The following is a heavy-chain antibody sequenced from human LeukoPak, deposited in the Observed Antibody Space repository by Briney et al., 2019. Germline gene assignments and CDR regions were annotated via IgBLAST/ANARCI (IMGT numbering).Heavy chain of an antibody. V-gene: IGHV4-4*02. CDR1: GGSISSSNW. Sequence: SETLSLTCAVSGGSISSSNWWSWVRQPPGKGLEWIGEIYHSGSTNYNPSLKSRVTISVDTSKNQFSLKLSSLTAADTAVYYCARDRGDGMDVWGQGTTVTVSS. J-gene: IGHJ6*02. CDR3: ARDRGDGMDV. CDR2: IYHSGST.